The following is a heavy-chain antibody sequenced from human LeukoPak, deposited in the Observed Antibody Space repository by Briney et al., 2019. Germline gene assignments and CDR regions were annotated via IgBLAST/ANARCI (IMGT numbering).Heavy chain of an antibody. CDR1: GYTLTELS. CDR2: FDPEDGET. J-gene: IGHJ3*02. D-gene: IGHD2-2*01. Sequence: ASVNVSCKVSGYTLTELSMHWVRQAPGKGLEWMGGFDPEDGETIYAQKFQGRVTMTEDTSTDTAYMELSSLRSEDTAVYYCATKDGPAKDDAFDIWGQGTMVTVSS. CDR3: ATKDGPAKDDAFDI. V-gene: IGHV1-24*01.